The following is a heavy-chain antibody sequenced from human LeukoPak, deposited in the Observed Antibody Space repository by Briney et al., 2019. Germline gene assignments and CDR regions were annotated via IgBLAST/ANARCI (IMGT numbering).Heavy chain of an antibody. V-gene: IGHV3-48*01. CDR1: GFTFSSYS. CDR2: ISSSSSTI. D-gene: IGHD2-15*01. J-gene: IGHJ2*01. CDR3: AKEGAQVVAFDL. Sequence: GGSLRLSCAASGFTFSSYSMNWVRQAPGRGLEWVSYISSSSSTIYYADSVKGRFTISRDNAKNSLYLQMNSLRAEDTALYYCAKEGAQVVAFDLWGRGTLVTVSS.